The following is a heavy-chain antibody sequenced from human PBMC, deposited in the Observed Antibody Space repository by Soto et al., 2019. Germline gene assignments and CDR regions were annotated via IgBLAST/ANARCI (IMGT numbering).Heavy chain of an antibody. J-gene: IGHJ6*02. CDR2: IYPGDSDT. CDR3: ARRYYYDSSAMDV. Sequence: GGSLKISCNGSGYSFTSYWIGWVRQMPGKGLEWMGIIYPGDSDTRYSPSFQGQVTISADKSISTAYLQWSSLKASDTAMYYCARRYYYDSSAMDVWGQGTTVTVSS. V-gene: IGHV5-51*01. CDR1: GYSFTSYW. D-gene: IGHD3-22*01.